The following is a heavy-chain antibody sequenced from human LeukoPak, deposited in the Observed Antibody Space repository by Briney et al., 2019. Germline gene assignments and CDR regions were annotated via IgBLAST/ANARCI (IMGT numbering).Heavy chain of an antibody. D-gene: IGHD4-17*01. CDR2: ISYDGSNK. V-gene: IGHV3-30*04. CDR1: GFTFSSYA. J-gene: IGHJ6*03. Sequence: PGRSLRLSCAASGFTFSSYAMHWVRQAPGKGLEWVAVISYDGSNKYYADSVKGRFTISRDNAKNSLYLQMNSLRAEDTAVYYCARENADYGDYPVDYYYYMDVWGKGTTVTVSS. CDR3: ARENADYGDYPVDYYYYMDV.